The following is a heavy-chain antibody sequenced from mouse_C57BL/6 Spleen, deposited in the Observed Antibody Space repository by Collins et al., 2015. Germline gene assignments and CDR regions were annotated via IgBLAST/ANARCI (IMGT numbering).Heavy chain of an antibody. J-gene: IGHJ1*03. CDR2: IDPANVNS. D-gene: IGHD1-1*01. CDR3: ARDGSNSYWYFDV. V-gene: IGHV14-3*01. CDR1: GFNIKNTY. Sequence: EVQLQQSVAELVRPGASVKLSCTASGFNIKNTYMHWMKQRPEQGLEWIGRIDPANVNSKYAPKFQGKATLTADTSSNTAYLQLSSLTSEDTAIYYRARDGSNSYWYFDVWGTGTTVTVSS.